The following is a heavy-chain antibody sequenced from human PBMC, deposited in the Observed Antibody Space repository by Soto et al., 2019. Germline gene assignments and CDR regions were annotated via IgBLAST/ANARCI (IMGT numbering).Heavy chain of an antibody. J-gene: IGHJ4*02. Sequence: VELVESGGGLVQPGGSLRLSCVASGFTFSSYWMSWVRQAPGKGLEWVANIKQDGSEKHYVDSVKGRFTISRDNAKNSLYLQMNSLRAEDTAVYYCARALVVVTEYFDYWGQGILVTVSS. CDR2: IKQDGSEK. D-gene: IGHD3-22*01. CDR1: GFTFSSYW. V-gene: IGHV3-7*03. CDR3: ARALVVVTEYFDY.